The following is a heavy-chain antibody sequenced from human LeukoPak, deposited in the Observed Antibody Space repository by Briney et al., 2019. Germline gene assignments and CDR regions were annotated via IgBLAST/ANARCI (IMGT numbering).Heavy chain of an antibody. V-gene: IGHV1-18*01. CDR1: GYTFTSYG. CDR2: ISGYNGNT. Sequence: ASVKVSCKASGYTFTSYGINWVRQAPGQGLEWMGWISGYNGNTNYAQNLQGRVTMTTDTSTSTAYMELRSLRSDDTAVYYCARGLFGGYFDYWGQGTLVTVSS. CDR3: ARGLFGGYFDY. D-gene: IGHD3-10*01. J-gene: IGHJ4*02.